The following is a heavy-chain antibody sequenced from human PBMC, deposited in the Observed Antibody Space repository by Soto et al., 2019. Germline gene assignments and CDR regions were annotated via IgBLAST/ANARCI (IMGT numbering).Heavy chain of an antibody. CDR2: ISAYNGNT. CDR1: GYTFTSYG. CDR3: ASGLDCSSTSCHAWFGAKGYFDY. V-gene: IGHV1-18*01. Sequence: QVQLVQSGAEVKKPGASVKVSCKASGYTFTSYGISWVRQAPGQGLEWMGWISAYNGNTTYAQKLQGRVTMTTDTSTSTAYMELRSLRSDDTAVYYCASGLDCSSTSCHAWFGAKGYFDYWGQGTLVTVSS. J-gene: IGHJ4*02. D-gene: IGHD2-2*01.